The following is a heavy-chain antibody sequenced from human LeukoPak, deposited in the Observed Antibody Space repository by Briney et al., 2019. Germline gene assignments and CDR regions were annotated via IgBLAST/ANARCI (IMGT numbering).Heavy chain of an antibody. Sequence: PSETLSLTCSVSGDSINNYYWTWIRQAPGKGPEWIGYSYYIGSPNYNPSLQSRVTISVDTSKNQFSLTLSSVTAADTAVYYCARDRHDNSGYYIDYWGQGVLVTVSS. D-gene: IGHD3-22*01. CDR3: ARDRHDNSGYYIDY. V-gene: IGHV4-59*01. CDR2: SYYIGSP. CDR1: GDSINNYY. J-gene: IGHJ4*02.